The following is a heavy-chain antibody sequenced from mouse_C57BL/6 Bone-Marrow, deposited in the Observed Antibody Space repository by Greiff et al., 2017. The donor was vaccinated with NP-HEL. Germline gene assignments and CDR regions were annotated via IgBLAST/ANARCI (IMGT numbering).Heavy chain of an antibody. Sequence: QVQLKQSGAELARPGASVKMSCKASGYTFTSYTMHWVKQRPGQGLEWIGYINPSSGYTKYNQKFKDKATLTADKSSSTAYMQLSSLTSEDSAVYYCASPYYYGSSFYYFDYWGQGTTLTVSS. J-gene: IGHJ2*01. D-gene: IGHD1-1*01. CDR3: ASPYYYGSSFYYFDY. V-gene: IGHV1-4*01. CDR2: INPSSGYT. CDR1: GYTFTSYT.